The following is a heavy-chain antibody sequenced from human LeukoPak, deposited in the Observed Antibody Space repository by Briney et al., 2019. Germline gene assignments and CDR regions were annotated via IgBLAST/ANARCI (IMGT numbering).Heavy chain of an antibody. CDR3: ARPYCSSTSCYKGGYYFDY. J-gene: IGHJ4*02. CDR1: GFTFSSYA. V-gene: IGHV3-30-3*01. D-gene: IGHD2-2*02. Sequence: GGSLRLSCAASGFTFSSYAMHWVRQAPGKGLEWVAVISYDGSNKYYADSVKGRFTISRDNSKNTLYLQMNSLRAEDTAVYYCARPYCSSTSCYKGGYYFDYWGQGTQVTVSS. CDR2: ISYDGSNK.